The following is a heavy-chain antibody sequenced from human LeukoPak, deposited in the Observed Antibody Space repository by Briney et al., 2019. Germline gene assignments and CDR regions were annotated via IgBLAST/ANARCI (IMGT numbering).Heavy chain of an antibody. V-gene: IGHV3-7*01. CDR3: ASGFLDDFWSGHF. CDR2: IKYDGSEK. D-gene: IGHD3-3*01. Sequence: GGSLRLSCAASGFSFSTHWMSWVRLAPGKGPEWVANIKYDGSEKYYVDSVKGRFTISRDNAKNSPYLHMNSLRAEDTAVYYCASGFLDDFWSGHFWGQGTLVTVSS. J-gene: IGHJ4*02. CDR1: GFSFSTHW.